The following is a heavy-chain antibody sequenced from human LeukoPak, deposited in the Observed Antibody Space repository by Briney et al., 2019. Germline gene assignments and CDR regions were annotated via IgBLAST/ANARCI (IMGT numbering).Heavy chain of an antibody. CDR3: ARGVNWFDP. CDR2: IYYSGST. J-gene: IGHJ5*02. CDR1: GGSISSYY. D-gene: IGHD2-8*01. V-gene: IGHV4-59*01. Sequence: SETLSLTCTVSGGSISSYYWSWIRQPPGKGLEWIGYIYYSGSTNYNPSLKSRVTISVDTSKNQFSLKLSSVTAGDTAVYYCARGVNWFDPWGQGTLVTVSS.